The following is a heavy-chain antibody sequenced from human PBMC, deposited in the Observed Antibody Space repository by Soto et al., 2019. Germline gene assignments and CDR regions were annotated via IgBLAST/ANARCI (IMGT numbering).Heavy chain of an antibody. Sequence: QVQLQESGPGLVKPSQTLSLTCTVSGGSLSSGGYYWSWIRQHPGKGLEWIGYIYYSGSTYYNPSLKSRVTISVDTSKNQCSLKLSAVTAAATAVYYCARGPRSITILGVVTPNWFDPWGQGTLVTVSS. CDR3: ARGPRSITILGVVTPNWFDP. J-gene: IGHJ5*02. D-gene: IGHD3-3*01. V-gene: IGHV4-31*03. CDR1: GGSLSSGGYY. CDR2: IYYSGST.